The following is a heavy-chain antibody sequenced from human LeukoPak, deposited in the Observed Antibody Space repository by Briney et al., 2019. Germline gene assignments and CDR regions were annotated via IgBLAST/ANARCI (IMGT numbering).Heavy chain of an antibody. Sequence: SVKVSCKASGGTFSSYAISWVRQAPGQGLEWMGRIIPILGIANYAQKFQGRVTITADKSTSTTYMELSSLRSEDTAVYYCARDKSRNYYDSSGPPDYWGQGTLVTVSS. V-gene: IGHV1-69*04. CDR3: ARDKSRNYYDSSGPPDY. D-gene: IGHD3-22*01. CDR1: GGTFSSYA. CDR2: IIPILGIA. J-gene: IGHJ4*02.